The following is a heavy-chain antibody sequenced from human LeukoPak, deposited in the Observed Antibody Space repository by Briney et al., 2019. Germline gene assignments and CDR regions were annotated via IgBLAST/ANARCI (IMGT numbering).Heavy chain of an antibody. V-gene: IGHV3-33*06. J-gene: IGHJ4*02. CDR3: AKDSNGWYQRGSNYFDY. CDR2: IWYDGSNK. D-gene: IGHD6-19*01. Sequence: GGSLRLSCAAAGFTFSSYGMHWVRQAPGKGLEWVAVIWYDGSNKYYADSVKGRFTISRDNSKNTLYLQMNSLRAEDTAEYYCAKDSNGWYQRGSNYFDYWGQGTLVTVSS. CDR1: GFTFSSYG.